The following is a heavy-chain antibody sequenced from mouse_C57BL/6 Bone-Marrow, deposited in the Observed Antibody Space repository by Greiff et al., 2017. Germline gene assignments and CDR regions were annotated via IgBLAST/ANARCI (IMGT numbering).Heavy chain of an antibody. J-gene: IGHJ3*01. D-gene: IGHD2-2*01. CDR1: GYTFTDYY. V-gene: IGHV1-26*01. Sequence: EVQLQQSGPELVKPGASVKISCKASGYTFTDYYMNWVKQSHGKSLEWIGDINPNNGGTSYNQKFKGKATLTVDKSSSTAYMELRSLTSEDSAVYYCARYDYYGYDFAYWGQGTLVTVSA. CDR3: ARYDYYGYDFAY. CDR2: INPNNGGT.